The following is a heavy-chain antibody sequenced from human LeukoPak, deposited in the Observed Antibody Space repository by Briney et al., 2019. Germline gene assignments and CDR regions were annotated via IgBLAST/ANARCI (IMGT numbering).Heavy chain of an antibody. CDR3: ARLSSGWYDASDI. V-gene: IGHV1-2*02. J-gene: IGHJ3*02. CDR2: INPNSGGT. CDR1: GYTFTGYY. D-gene: IGHD6-19*01. Sequence: GASVKVSCKASGYTFTGYYMHWVRQAPGQGLEWMGWINPNSGGTNYAQKFQGRVTMTRDTSISTAYMELSRLRSDDTAVYYCARLSSGWYDASDIWGQGTMVTVSS.